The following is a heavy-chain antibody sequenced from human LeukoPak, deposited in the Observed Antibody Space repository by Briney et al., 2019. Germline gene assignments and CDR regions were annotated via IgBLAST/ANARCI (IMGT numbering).Heavy chain of an antibody. D-gene: IGHD2-2*01. J-gene: IGHJ4*02. CDR2: IIPIFGTA. CDR3: ATTPIVVVPAEPYYFDY. V-gene: IGHV1-69*06. Sequence: SVKVSCTASGGTFSSYAISCVRQAPGQGLEWRGGIIPIFGTANYAQTFQGRVTITADKSTSPAYMELSSLRSEDTAVYYCATTPIVVVPAEPYYFDYWGQGTLVTVSS. CDR1: GGTFSSYA.